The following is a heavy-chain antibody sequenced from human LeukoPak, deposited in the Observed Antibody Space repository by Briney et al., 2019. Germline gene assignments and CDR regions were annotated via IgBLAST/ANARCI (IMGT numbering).Heavy chain of an antibody. V-gene: IGHV3-23*01. CDR1: GFTFSSYD. Sequence: PGGSLRLSCAASGFTFSSYDMSWVRQAPGKGLEWVSAISGSGGSTYYADSVKGRFTISRDNSKNTLYLQMNSLRAEDTAVYYCAKADSYYDSSGYLDWGQETLVTVSS. J-gene: IGHJ4*02. CDR3: AKADSYYDSSGYLD. CDR2: ISGSGGST. D-gene: IGHD3-22*01.